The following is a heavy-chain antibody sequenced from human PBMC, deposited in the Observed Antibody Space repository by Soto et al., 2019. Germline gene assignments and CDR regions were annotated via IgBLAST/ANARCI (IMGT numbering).Heavy chain of an antibody. J-gene: IGHJ4*02. CDR2: INAGNGNT. CDR3: ARVTGYYYVDY. CDR1: GYTFTSYY. Sequence: ASVKVSCKASGYTFTSYYMHWVRRAPGQRLEWMGWINAGNGNTKYSQKFQGRVTITRDTSASTAYMELSSLRSEDTAVYYCARVTGYYYVDYWGQGTLVTVSS. D-gene: IGHD3-9*01. V-gene: IGHV1-3*01.